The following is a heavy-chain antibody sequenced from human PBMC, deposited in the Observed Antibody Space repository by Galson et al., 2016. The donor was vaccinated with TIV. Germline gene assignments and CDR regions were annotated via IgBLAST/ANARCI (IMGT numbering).Heavy chain of an antibody. CDR3: ARDGEVGSSDYDH. Sequence: SVKVSCKASGVIFNSYAISWVRQAPGQGLEWVGGIIAIFGVASYAQKFQGRVTMTRVTSTSTVYMELSSLRSEDTAVYYCARDGEVGSSDYDHWGQGTLVSVSS. CDR1: GVIFNSYA. D-gene: IGHD3-22*01. CDR2: IIAIFGVA. J-gene: IGHJ4*02. V-gene: IGHV1-69*10.